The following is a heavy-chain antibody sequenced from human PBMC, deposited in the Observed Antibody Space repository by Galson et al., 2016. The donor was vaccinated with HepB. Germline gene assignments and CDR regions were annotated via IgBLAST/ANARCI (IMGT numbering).Heavy chain of an antibody. CDR1: GFIFDDYA. CDR3: ARVPRAGIWGNWFGP. Sequence: SLRLSCAASGFIFDDYAMHWVRQVPGKGLEWVSGISWSSSTINYVDSVRGRFTISIDNANNYLYLQMDSLRPEDTAFYYCARVPRAGIWGNWFGPWGQGTLVTVSS. V-gene: IGHV3-9*01. CDR2: ISWSSSTI. D-gene: IGHD7-27*01. J-gene: IGHJ5*02.